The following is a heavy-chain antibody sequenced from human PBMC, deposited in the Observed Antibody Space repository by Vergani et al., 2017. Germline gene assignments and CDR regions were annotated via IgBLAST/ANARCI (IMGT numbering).Heavy chain of an antibody. CDR2: IIPIFGTA. CDR3: ARTYYYDSSGPRVTRILDLNWFDP. CDR1: GGTFSSYA. V-gene: IGHV1-69*12. J-gene: IGHJ5*02. Sequence: QVQLVQSGAEVKKPGPSVKVSCKASGGTFSSYAISWVRQAPGQGLEWMGGIIPIFGTANYAQKFQGRVTITADESTSTAYMELSSLRSEDTAVYYCARTYYYDSSGPRVTRILDLNWFDPWGQGTLVTVSS. D-gene: IGHD3-22*01.